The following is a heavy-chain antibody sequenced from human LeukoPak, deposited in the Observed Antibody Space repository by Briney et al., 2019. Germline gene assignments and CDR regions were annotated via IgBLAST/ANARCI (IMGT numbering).Heavy chain of an antibody. CDR2: IYSSGST. Sequence: SETLSLTCTVSGGSISNYYWTWIRQPAGKGLEWIGRIYSSGSTNYNPSLRSRVTMSVDTSNNQFSLRLSSVTAADTAVYFCARVRRYCSGGSCSKPAEYYYYMDVWGKGTTVTVSS. CDR1: GGSISNYY. CDR3: ARVRRYCSGGSCSKPAEYYYYMDV. D-gene: IGHD2-15*01. V-gene: IGHV4-4*07. J-gene: IGHJ6*03.